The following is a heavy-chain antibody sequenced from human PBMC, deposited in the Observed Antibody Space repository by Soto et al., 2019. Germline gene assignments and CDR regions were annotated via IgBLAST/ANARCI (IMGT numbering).Heavy chain of an antibody. V-gene: IGHV4-59*01. CDR2: LYYSGST. D-gene: IGHD3-3*01. Sequence: SETLSLTGAVYGGSCSGYYWSWIRQPPGKGLEYIGYLYYSGSTNYNPSLKSRVTISVDTPKNQFSLKLTSVTAADTAIYYCARGQAFWTGYYRMPYYFDYWGQGTLVTVSS. J-gene: IGHJ4*02. CDR3: ARGQAFWTGYYRMPYYFDY. CDR1: GGSCSGYY.